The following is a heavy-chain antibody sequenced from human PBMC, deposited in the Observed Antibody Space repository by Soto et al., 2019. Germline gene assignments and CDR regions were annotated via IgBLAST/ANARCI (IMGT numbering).Heavy chain of an antibody. CDR2: VSHDGRNT. V-gene: IGHV3-30*03. CDR3: AEGGRPGLVPSDFKY. CDR1: GFTFSDYA. Sequence: VQLVESGGGVVQPGRSLRLSCAASGFTFSDYAMHWVRQAPGKGLEWVAVVSHDGRNTHYADSVKGRFTISRDSSKNRVSLEMASLRAEEPGVYFCAEGGRPGLVPSDFKYWGQGALVTVSS. J-gene: IGHJ4*02. D-gene: IGHD6-19*01.